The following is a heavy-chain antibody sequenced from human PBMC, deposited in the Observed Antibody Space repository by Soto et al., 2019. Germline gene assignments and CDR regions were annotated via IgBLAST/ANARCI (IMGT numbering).Heavy chain of an antibody. V-gene: IGHV4-39*01. Sequence: SETLSLTCTVSGGSISSSSYYWGWIRQPPGKGLEWIGSIYYSGSTYYNPSLKSRVTISVDTSKNQFSLKLSSVTAADTAVYYCARWSRGVVVVAATCLDAFDIWGQGTMVTVSS. CDR3: ARWSRGVVVVAATCLDAFDI. CDR2: IYYSGST. CDR1: GGSISSSSYY. J-gene: IGHJ3*02. D-gene: IGHD2-15*01.